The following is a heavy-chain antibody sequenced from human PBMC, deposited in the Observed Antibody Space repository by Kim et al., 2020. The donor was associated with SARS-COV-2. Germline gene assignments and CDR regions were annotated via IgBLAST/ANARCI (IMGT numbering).Heavy chain of an antibody. J-gene: IGHJ4*02. V-gene: IGHV4-59*08. CDR3: ARQYYGDYFFDY. D-gene: IGHD4-17*01. Sequence: PPHKTLLTISVHPSKNQFSLKLSSVTAADTAVYYCARQYYGDYFFDYWGQGTLVTVSS.